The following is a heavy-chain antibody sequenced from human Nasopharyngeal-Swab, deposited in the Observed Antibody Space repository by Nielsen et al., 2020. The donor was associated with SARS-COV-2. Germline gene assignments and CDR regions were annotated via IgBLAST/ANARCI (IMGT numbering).Heavy chain of an antibody. D-gene: IGHD1-26*01. CDR1: GFTFSSYW. CDR2: IYNDGSVT. CDR3: ARADLLLGGSLDI. Sequence: GESLKISCAASGFTFSSYWMYWVRQDPGKGLVLVSRIYNDGSVTTYADSAQGRFTISRDNAKNTVYLQMNSLRAEDTAVYYCARADLLLGGSLDIWGQGTTVTVSS. V-gene: IGHV3-74*03. J-gene: IGHJ3*02.